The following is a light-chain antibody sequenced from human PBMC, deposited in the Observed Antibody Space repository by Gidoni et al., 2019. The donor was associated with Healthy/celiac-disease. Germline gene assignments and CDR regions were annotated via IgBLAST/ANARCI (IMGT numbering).Light chain of an antibody. Sequence: IQMTQSPSSLSASVGDRVTITCRASQSISSYLNWYQQKPGKAPKLLIYAASSLQSGVQSRFSGSGSGTDFTLTSSSLQPEDFATYYCQQSYSTLLTFGQGTRLEIK. J-gene: IGKJ5*01. CDR1: QSISSY. CDR3: QQSYSTLLT. V-gene: IGKV1-39*01. CDR2: AAS.